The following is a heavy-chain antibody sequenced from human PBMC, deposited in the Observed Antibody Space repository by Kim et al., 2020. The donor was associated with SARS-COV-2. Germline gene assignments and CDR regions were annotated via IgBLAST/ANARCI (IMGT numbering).Heavy chain of an antibody. CDR3: VRGSSSSWSHYFDF. D-gene: IGHD2-2*01. CDR1: GFTFDSYG. J-gene: IGHJ4*02. CDR2: IWYDGSNK. Sequence: GGSLRLSCAASGFTFDSYGIHWVRQAPGKGLQWVAVIWYDGSNKYYADSVKGRFTVSRDNSKNTLYLQMNSLRAEDTAVYYCVRGSSSSWSHYFDFWGQGTLVTVSS. V-gene: IGHV3-33*01.